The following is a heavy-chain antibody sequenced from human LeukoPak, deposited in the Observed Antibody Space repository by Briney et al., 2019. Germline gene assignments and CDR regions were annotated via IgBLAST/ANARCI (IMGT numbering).Heavy chain of an antibody. CDR3: ARTLIEVAGTHFFDY. V-gene: IGHV1-2*02. Sequence: VASVKVSCKASGYTFTGYYMHWVRQAPGQGLEWMGWINPNSGGTNYAQKFQGRVTMTRDTSISTAYMELSRLRSDDTAVYYCARTLIEVAGTHFFDYWGRGTLVTVSS. CDR2: INPNSGGT. J-gene: IGHJ4*02. CDR1: GYTFTGYY. D-gene: IGHD6-19*01.